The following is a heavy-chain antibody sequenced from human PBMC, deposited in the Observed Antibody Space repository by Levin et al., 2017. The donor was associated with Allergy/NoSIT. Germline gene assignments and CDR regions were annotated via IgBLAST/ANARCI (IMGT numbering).Heavy chain of an antibody. D-gene: IGHD7-27*01. CDR2: ISYDGRIK. Sequence: KGLEWVALISYDGRIKYYADSVKGRFTISRDNSKNTLYLQVNSLRAEDTAVYFCSTELGTDAFDVWGQGTVVTVSS. J-gene: IGHJ3*01. CDR3: STELGTDAFDV. V-gene: IGHV3-30*03.